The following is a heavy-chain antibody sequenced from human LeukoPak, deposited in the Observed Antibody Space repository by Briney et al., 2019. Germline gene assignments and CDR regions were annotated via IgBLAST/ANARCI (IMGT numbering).Heavy chain of an antibody. D-gene: IGHD4-17*01. J-gene: IGHJ4*02. CDR3: ARDPNSDYGDQG. V-gene: IGHV3-30*04. Sequence: GGSLRLSCAASGFTFSAYGLYWVRQAPGKGLEWVATVSYDEKKYHADSVKGRFTISRDNSKNTLYLQMNSLRAEDTAVYYCARDPNSDYGDQGWGQGTLVTVSS. CDR1: GFTFSAYG. CDR2: VSYDEKK.